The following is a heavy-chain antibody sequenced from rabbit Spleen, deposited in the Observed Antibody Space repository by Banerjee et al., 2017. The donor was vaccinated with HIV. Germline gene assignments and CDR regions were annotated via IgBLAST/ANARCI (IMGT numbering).Heavy chain of an antibody. J-gene: IGHJ4*01. V-gene: IGHV1S7*01. CDR3: ARGGGL. CDR2: IDPVFGSA. CDR1: GFTLSSYY. Sequence: QLVESGGGLVQPGGSLKLSCKASGFTLSSYYMNWVRQAPGKGLEWIGYIDPVFGSAYYASWVNGRFSISRENTQNTVSLQLNSLTAADTATYFCARGGGLWCPGTLVTVS.